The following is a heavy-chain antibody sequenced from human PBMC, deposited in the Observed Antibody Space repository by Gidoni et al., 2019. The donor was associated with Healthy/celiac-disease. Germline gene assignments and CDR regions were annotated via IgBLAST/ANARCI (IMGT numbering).Heavy chain of an antibody. CDR1: GFTCSSYS. Sequence: EVQLVESGGGLVKPGGSLRLSCAPSGFTCSSYSTQGVRPATGKGLEWVSSISSMSSYIYYAASVKGRFTLSRDNAKNSLYLQMNSLRAEDTAVYYCARDPEREQPDYWGQGTLVTVSS. J-gene: IGHJ4*02. D-gene: IGHD1-26*01. CDR2: ISSMSSYI. V-gene: IGHV3-21*01. CDR3: ARDPEREQPDY.